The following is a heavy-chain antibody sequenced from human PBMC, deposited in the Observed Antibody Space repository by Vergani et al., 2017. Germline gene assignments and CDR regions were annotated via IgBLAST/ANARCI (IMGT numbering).Heavy chain of an antibody. V-gene: IGHV1-8*03. J-gene: IGHJ4*02. CDR3: VRARRTCTYDHCPRYYYDL. Sequence: QVQLVQSGAEVKKPGASVKVSCKASVYTITSDDINWVRQATGQGLEWMGWMNPTSGNTGYAQNLQGRLTITRDTYVNTAYMELSSLTSEYMAVYYCVRARRTCTYDHCPRYYYDLWGQGTLVTVSS. CDR2: MNPTSGNT. CDR1: VYTITSDD. D-gene: IGHD2-8*01.